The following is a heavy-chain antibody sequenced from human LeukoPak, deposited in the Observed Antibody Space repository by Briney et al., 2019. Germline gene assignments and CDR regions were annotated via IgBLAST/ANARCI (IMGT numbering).Heavy chain of an antibody. Sequence: GGSLRLSCAASEFTFSNYAMIWVRQAPGKGLEWVSAISASGGSTFYADSVKGRFTISRDNSKNTLYLQMNSLRVEDTAVYYCAKRQLQLRGDLDHWGQGTLVTVSS. V-gene: IGHV3-23*01. D-gene: IGHD5-18*01. J-gene: IGHJ4*02. CDR1: EFTFSNYA. CDR2: ISASGGST. CDR3: AKRQLQLRGDLDH.